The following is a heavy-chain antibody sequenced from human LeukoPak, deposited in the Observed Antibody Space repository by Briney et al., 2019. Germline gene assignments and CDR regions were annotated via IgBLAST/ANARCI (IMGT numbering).Heavy chain of an antibody. CDR2: IGTAGDT. J-gene: IGHJ4*02. CDR1: GFTFSSYD. D-gene: IGHD4-17*01. CDR3: ARSHGDYWAFDY. V-gene: IGHV3-13*01. Sequence: GGSLRLSCAASGFTFSSYDMHWVRQATGKGLEWVSAIGTAGDTYYPGSVKGRFTISRENAKNSLYLQMNSLRAGGTAVYYCARSHGDYWAFDYWGQGTLVTVSS.